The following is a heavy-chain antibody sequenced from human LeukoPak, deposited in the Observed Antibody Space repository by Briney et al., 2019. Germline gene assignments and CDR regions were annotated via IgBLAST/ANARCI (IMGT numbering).Heavy chain of an antibody. D-gene: IGHD7-27*01. Sequence: PSETLSLTCTVSGASITSHYWSWIRQPPGRGLECIGYIYYTGYTSYDPSLKSRVTISLDTPKNQFSLKLKNATAADTAVYYCARDRRPHWGFDHWGQGSLVTVSS. CDR2: IYYTGYT. CDR1: GASITSHY. J-gene: IGHJ4*02. CDR3: ARDRRPHWGFDH. V-gene: IGHV4-59*11.